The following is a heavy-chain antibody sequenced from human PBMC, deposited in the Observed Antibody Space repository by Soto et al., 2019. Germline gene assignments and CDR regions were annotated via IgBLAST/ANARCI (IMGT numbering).Heavy chain of an antibody. CDR2: ISSNGGST. CDR3: VKEGAFDI. J-gene: IGHJ3*02. V-gene: IGHV3-64D*08. Sequence: GRPLRLSCSGSGCTFSSYAMHWVRQAPGKGLEYVSAISSNGGSTYYADSVKGRFTISRDNSKNTLYLQMSSLRAEDTAVYYCVKEGAFDIWGQGTMVTVSS. CDR1: GCTFSSYA.